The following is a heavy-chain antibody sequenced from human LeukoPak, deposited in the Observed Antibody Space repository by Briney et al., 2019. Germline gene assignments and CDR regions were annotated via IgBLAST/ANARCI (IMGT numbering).Heavy chain of an antibody. V-gene: IGHV5-10-1*01. J-gene: IGHJ4*02. CDR1: GYSFTSYW. Sequence: GASLRISCKGSGYSFTSYWISWVRQMPGKSLEWMGRIDPSDSYTNYSPSFQGHVTISADKSISTAYLQWSSLKASDTAMYYCARHDYGSSWPFDYWGQGTLVTVSS. D-gene: IGHD6-13*01. CDR2: IDPSDSYT. CDR3: ARHDYGSSWPFDY.